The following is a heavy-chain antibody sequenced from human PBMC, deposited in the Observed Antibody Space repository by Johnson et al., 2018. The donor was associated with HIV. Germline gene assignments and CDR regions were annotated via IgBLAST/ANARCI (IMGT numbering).Heavy chain of an antibody. V-gene: IGHV3-66*02. D-gene: IGHD4-17*01. J-gene: IGHJ3*02. Sequence: VQLVESGGGLVQPGGSLRLSCAASGFTVSSNYMSWVRQAPGKGLEWVSVIYSGGSTYYADSVKGRFTISRDNSKNTLYLQMNSLRAEDTAVYYCASGYGDYPPREAFDIWGQGTMVTVSS. CDR3: ASGYGDYPPREAFDI. CDR1: GFTVSSNY. CDR2: IYSGGST.